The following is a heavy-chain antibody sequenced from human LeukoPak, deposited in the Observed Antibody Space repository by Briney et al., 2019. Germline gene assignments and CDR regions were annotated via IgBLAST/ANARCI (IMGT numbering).Heavy chain of an antibody. CDR2: VSGSGSST. V-gene: IGHV3-23*01. Sequence: GGSLRLSCAASGFTFSSYAMSWVRQAPGKGLEWVSGVSGSGSSTYYADSVEGRFTISRDNSKNTLYLQMNSLRAEDTAVYFCAKGGHSSGWYYFDYWGQGTLVTVSS. CDR3: AKGGHSSGWYYFDY. CDR1: GFTFSSYA. D-gene: IGHD6-19*01. J-gene: IGHJ4*02.